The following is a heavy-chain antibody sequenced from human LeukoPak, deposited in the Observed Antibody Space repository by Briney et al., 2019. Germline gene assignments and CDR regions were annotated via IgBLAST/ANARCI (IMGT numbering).Heavy chain of an antibody. Sequence: ASVKVSCKASGSTFTSFDIKWVRQATGQQLEWMGWMKPNNGNTGYAQRFQDRVTMTRNTSISTAYMELSSLRSEDTAVYYCARGDGYGFSFDYWGQGTLVTVSS. D-gene: IGHD5-18*01. CDR1: GSTFTSFD. CDR2: MKPNNGNT. J-gene: IGHJ4*02. V-gene: IGHV1-8*01. CDR3: ARGDGYGFSFDY.